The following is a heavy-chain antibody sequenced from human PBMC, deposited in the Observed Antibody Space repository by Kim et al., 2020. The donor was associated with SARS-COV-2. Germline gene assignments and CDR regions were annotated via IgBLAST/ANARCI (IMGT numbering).Heavy chain of an antibody. Sequence: SETLSLTCTVSGGSISSYYWSWIRQPPGKGLEWIGYIYYSGSTNYNPSLKSRVTISVDTSKNHFSLKLSSVTAADTAVYYCARVGGPYGDYVNLPDYWGQGALVTVSS. D-gene: IGHD4-17*01. CDR3: ARVGGPYGDYVNLPDY. CDR2: IYYSGST. CDR1: GGSISSYY. J-gene: IGHJ4*02. V-gene: IGHV4-59*01.